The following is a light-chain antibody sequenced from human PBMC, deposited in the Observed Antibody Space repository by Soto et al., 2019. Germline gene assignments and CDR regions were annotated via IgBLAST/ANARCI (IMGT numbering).Light chain of an antibody. V-gene: IGLV2-14*01. CDR2: EVS. Sequence: QSALTQPASVSGAPGQSVTISCTGTSSDVGAYNLVSWYQQYPGKVPKLIIYEVSNRPSWVSNRFSGSKSGNTASLTISGLQAEDEADYYCCTSYEGGGKYVFGTGTKLTVL. CDR3: TSYEGGGKYV. J-gene: IGLJ1*01. CDR1: SSDVGAYNL.